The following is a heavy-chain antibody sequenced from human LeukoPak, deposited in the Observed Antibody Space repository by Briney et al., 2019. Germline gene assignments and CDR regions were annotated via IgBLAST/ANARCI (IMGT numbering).Heavy chain of an antibody. Sequence: ASVKVSCKASGYXFTAYYIHWVRQAPGQGLEWMGWIYPNSGGTRYAQKFQGRVTMTKKTSIITAYMELSSLRSDDTAVYYCARDSKVAGADAFDIWGPGTMVTVSS. CDR1: GYXFTAYY. CDR2: IYPNSGGT. CDR3: ARDSKVAGADAFDI. V-gene: IGHV1-2*02. J-gene: IGHJ3*02. D-gene: IGHD6-19*01.